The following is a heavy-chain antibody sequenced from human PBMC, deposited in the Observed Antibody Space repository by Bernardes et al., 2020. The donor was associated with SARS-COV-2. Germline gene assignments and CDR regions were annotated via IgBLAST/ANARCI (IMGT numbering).Heavy chain of an antibody. V-gene: IGHV3-23*01. CDR2: LYGVPADT. D-gene: IGHD2-8*01. CDR1: GFAFTTYA. CDR3: AKDQIRGNGRLDAFDV. J-gene: IGHJ3*01. Sequence: GGSLRLSCAASGFAFTTYAMSWVRQAPGKGLEWVACLYGVPADTYYSESVKGRFTIARDDSRSTLFLQMNNLRAEDTAVYYCAKDQIRGNGRLDAFDVWGQGTMVTVSS.